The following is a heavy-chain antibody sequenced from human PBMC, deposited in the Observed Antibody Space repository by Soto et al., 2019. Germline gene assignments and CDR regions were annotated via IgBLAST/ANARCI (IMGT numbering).Heavy chain of an antibody. CDR1: GFTFSDYY. V-gene: IGHV3-11*01. J-gene: IGHJ5*02. Sequence: GGSLRLSCAASGFTFSDYYMSWIRQAPGKGLEWVSYISSSGSTIYYADSVKGRFTISRDNGKNSLYLQMNSLRAEDTAVYYCARDLLPSYYDILTGYYISDDNWFDPWGQGTLVTVSS. D-gene: IGHD3-9*01. CDR2: ISSSGSTI. CDR3: ARDLLPSYYDILTGYYISDDNWFDP.